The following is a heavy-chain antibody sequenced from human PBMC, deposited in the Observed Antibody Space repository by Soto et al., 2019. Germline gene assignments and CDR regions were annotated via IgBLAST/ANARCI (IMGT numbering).Heavy chain of an antibody. CDR2: INPSGGHT. CDR3: ARGGHVVVVTAAFDY. Sequence: SVKVSCKASGNTFSNYYIHWVRQAPGQGREWMGTINPSGGHTTYAQKFLGRVTMTRDTSTSTLYMELTSLRSEDTAVYYCARGGHVVVVTAAFDYWGQGTLVTVSS. CDR1: GNTFSNYY. D-gene: IGHD2-21*02. V-gene: IGHV1-46*03. J-gene: IGHJ4*02.